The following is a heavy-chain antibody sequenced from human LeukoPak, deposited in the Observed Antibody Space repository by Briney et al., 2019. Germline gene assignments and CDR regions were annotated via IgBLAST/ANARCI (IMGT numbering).Heavy chain of an antibody. J-gene: IGHJ4*02. CDR2: ISAYNGNT. Sequence: EWMGWISAYNGNTNYAQKLQGRVTMTTDTSTSTAYMELRSLRSDDTAMYYCARVRHFDYWGQGTLVTVSS. V-gene: IGHV1-18*01. CDR3: ARVRHFDY.